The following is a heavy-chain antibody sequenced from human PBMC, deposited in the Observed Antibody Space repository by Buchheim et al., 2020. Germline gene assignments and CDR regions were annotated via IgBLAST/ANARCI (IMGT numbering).Heavy chain of an antibody. Sequence: QVQLVESGGGVVQPGRSLRLSCAASGFTFSSYGMHWVRQAPGKGLEWVAVIWYDGSNKYYADSVKGRFTISRDNSKHTLYLQMNSLRAEDTAVYYCARDPDYGGSNYYFDYWGQGTL. V-gene: IGHV3-33*01. CDR3: ARDPDYGGSNYYFDY. CDR2: IWYDGSNK. D-gene: IGHD4-23*01. CDR1: GFTFSSYG. J-gene: IGHJ4*02.